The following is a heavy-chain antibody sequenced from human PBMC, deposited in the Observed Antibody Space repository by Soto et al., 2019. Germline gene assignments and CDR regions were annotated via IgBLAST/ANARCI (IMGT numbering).Heavy chain of an antibody. D-gene: IGHD3-22*01. CDR1: GYTFTSYY. CDR2: INPSGGST. V-gene: IGHV1-46*01. CDR3: ARGRITMIVVVNTGYFDL. Sequence: GASVKVSCKASGYTFTSYYMHWVRQAPGQGLEWMGIINPSGGSTSYAQKFQGRVTMTRDTSTSTVYMELSSLRSEDTAVYYCARGRITMIVVVNTGYFDLWGRGTLVTVSS. J-gene: IGHJ2*01.